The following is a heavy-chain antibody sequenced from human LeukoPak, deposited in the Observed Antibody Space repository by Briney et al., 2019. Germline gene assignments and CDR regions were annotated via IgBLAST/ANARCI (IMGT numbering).Heavy chain of an antibody. J-gene: IGHJ4*02. Sequence: SVKVSCKASGGTFSSYAISWVRQAPGQGLEWMGRIIPILGIANYAQKFRGRVTITADKSTSTAYMELSSLRSEDTAVYYCTYDILTGYYTDYWGQGTLVTVSS. D-gene: IGHD3-9*01. CDR1: GGTFSSYA. V-gene: IGHV1-69*04. CDR2: IIPILGIA. CDR3: TYDILTGYYTDY.